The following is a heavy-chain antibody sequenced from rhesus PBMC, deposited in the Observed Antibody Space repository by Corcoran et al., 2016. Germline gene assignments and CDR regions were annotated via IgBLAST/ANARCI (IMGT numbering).Heavy chain of an antibody. CDR3: ARDPKAMTLDY. D-gene: IGHD1-32*01. J-gene: IGHJ4*01. CDR1: GGSVSSSNW. V-gene: IGHV4-65*01. CDR2: ISGSSGST. Sequence: QVQLQESGPGLVKPSETLSLTCAVSGGSVSSSNWWSWIRQPPGKGLGWMGYISGSSGSTYYNPSLKSRGTISTDTSKNQYSLKLSSVTAADTAVYYCARDPKAMTLDYWGQGVLVTVSS.